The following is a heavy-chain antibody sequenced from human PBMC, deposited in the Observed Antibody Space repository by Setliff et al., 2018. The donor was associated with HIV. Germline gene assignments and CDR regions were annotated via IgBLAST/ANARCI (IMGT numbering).Heavy chain of an antibody. CDR3: ARSTYYYGSGKGSGWFDP. J-gene: IGHJ5*02. Sequence: SETLSLTCTVSGGSISSGDYYWSWIRQPPGKGLEWIGYIYHRGSTYYNPSLKSRVTISVDTSKNQFSLKLSSVTAADTAVYYCARSTYYYGSGKGSGWFDPWGQGTLVTVSS. CDR2: IYHRGST. D-gene: IGHD3-10*01. V-gene: IGHV4-30-4*08. CDR1: GGSISSGDYY.